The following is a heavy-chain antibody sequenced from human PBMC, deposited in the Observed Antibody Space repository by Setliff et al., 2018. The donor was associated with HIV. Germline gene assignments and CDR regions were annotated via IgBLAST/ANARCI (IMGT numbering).Heavy chain of an antibody. Sequence: GGSLRLSCAAAGFTFSNAWMTWVRQAPGKGLEWVARIRNKKNGGTTYYAAPVEGRFTISRDDSKNTLSLQMNSLKTEDTAIYFCSINSPLSSWGQGTLVTVSS. D-gene: IGHD6-6*01. V-gene: IGHV3-15*01. CDR3: SINSPLSS. CDR2: IRNKKNGGTT. J-gene: IGHJ4*02. CDR1: GFTFSNAW.